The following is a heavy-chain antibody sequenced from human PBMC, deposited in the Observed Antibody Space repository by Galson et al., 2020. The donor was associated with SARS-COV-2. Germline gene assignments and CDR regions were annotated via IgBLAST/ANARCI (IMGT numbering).Heavy chain of an antibody. D-gene: IGHD3-10*01. J-gene: IGHJ6*03. CDR3: ARWAPGRGFIYYYYYMDV. CDR1: GGSTSSGGYA. V-gene: IGHV4-30-4*07. CDR2: IYSSGST. Sequence: SQTLSLTCAVSGGSTSSGGYAWSWIRQPPGKGLEWIGYIYSSGSTFYNPSLKSRVIISVDTSKNQFSLKLSSVIAADTAVYYCARWAPGRGFIYYYYYMDVWGKGTTVTISS.